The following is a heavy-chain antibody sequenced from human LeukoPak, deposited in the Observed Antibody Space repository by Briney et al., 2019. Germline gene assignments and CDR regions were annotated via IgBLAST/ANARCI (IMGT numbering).Heavy chain of an antibody. Sequence: PGESLKTSCKGSGYRFTGYWIGWVRQMPGKGMEWMGIISPGDSDTRYSPPFQGQVTISADKSISTAYLQWSSLKASDTAMYYWARHDYGGKGDYYYYYMDVWGKGTTVTVSS. CDR1: GYRFTGYW. CDR2: ISPGDSDT. V-gene: IGHV5-51*01. CDR3: ARHDYGGKGDYYYYYMDV. D-gene: IGHD4-23*01. J-gene: IGHJ6*03.